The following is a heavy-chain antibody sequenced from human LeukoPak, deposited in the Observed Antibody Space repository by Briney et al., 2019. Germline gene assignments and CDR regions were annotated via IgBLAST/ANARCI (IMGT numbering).Heavy chain of an antibody. D-gene: IGHD6-25*01. V-gene: IGHV4-59*08. CDR3: ARQGGGFWYFDL. J-gene: IGHJ2*01. Sequence: PSETLSLTCTVSGGSISSYYWNWIRQPPGKGLEWIGYIYYSGSTNYNPSLESRVTISVDTSKNQFPLKRSSVTAADTAVYYCARQGGGFWYFDLWGRGTLVTVSS. CDR1: GGSISSYY. CDR2: IYYSGST.